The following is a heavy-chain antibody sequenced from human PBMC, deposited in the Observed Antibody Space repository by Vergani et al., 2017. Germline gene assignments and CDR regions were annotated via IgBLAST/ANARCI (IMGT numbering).Heavy chain of an antibody. J-gene: IGHJ4*02. CDR2: IIPIFGTA. D-gene: IGHD3-22*01. V-gene: IGHV1-69*01. Sequence: QVQLVQSGAEVKKPGSSVKVSCKASGGTFSSYAISWVRQALGQGLEWMGGIIPIFGTANYAQKFQGRVTITADESTSTAYMELSSLRSEDTAVYYCAHSPTTTLYYDSSFDYWGQGTLVTVSS. CDR3: AHSPTTTLYYDSSFDY. CDR1: GGTFSSYA.